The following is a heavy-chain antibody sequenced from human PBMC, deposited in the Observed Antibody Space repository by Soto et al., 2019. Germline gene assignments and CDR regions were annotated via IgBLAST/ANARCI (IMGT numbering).Heavy chain of an antibody. CDR2: IHHSGST. D-gene: IGHD3-10*01. Sequence: QVQLQQWGAGLLKPSETLSLTCAVYGGSFSAYYWSWIRQSPGKGLEWIGEIHHSGSTNYNPSLKSRVTISLDTSKNQFSLELRSVTAADTAVYYCASYGSGSYYNGYYFDYWGQGTLVTVSS. CDR1: GGSFSAYY. CDR3: ASYGSGSYYNGYYFDY. J-gene: IGHJ4*02. V-gene: IGHV4-34*01.